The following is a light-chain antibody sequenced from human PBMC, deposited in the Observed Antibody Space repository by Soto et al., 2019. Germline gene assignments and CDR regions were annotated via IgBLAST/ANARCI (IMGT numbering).Light chain of an antibody. J-gene: IGKJ4*01. CDR2: WAS. Sequence: DIVMTQSPDSLAVSLGERATINCESSQSVLFTSNNKNYLAWYQQKPGQPPKLLLSWASARESGVPERFSGSGSGTLFTLSISSLQAEDVAVYYCQQDYTLPLTFGGGTKVEIK. V-gene: IGKV4-1*01. CDR1: QSVLFTSNNKNY. CDR3: QQDYTLPLT.